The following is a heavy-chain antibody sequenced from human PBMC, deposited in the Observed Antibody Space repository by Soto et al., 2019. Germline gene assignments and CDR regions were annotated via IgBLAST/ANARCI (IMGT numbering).Heavy chain of an antibody. D-gene: IGHD2-8*02. V-gene: IGHV3-23*01. Sequence: PGKGLEWVSSASGRGSGTYYADYVKGRFTISRDNSKNTLFLHMTNLRAGDTALYFCAKGRPGGACGPDSWGQRTL. CDR3: AKGRPGGACGPDS. CDR2: ASGRGSGT. J-gene: IGHJ4*02.